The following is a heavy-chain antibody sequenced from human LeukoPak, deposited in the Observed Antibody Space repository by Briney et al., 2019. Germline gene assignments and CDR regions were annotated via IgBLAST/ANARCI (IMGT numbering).Heavy chain of an antibody. CDR3: AKDRTAMVTVFGLDY. V-gene: IGHV3-30*02. CDR1: GFTFSSYG. CDR2: IRYDGSNK. Sequence: GGSLRLSCAASGFTFSSYGMHWVRQAPGKGLEWVAFIRYDGSNKYYADSVKGRFTISRDNSKNTLYLQMNSLRAEHTAVYYCAKDRTAMVTVFGLDYWGQGTLVTVSS. J-gene: IGHJ4*02. D-gene: IGHD5-18*01.